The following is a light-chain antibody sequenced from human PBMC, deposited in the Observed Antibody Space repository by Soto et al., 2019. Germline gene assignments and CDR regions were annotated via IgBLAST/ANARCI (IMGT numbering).Light chain of an antibody. V-gene: IGKV1-39*01. J-gene: IGKJ3*01. Sequence: DIQMTQSPSSLSASVGDRVSITCRTSQTISSHLNWYQQKTGRAPKLLIYSAVYLETGVPSRFSGSGSATDFTLTIISLQPQDVATYYCQQSHSSPPFTFGLGTRVEIK. CDR3: QQSHSSPPFT. CDR1: QTISSH. CDR2: SAV.